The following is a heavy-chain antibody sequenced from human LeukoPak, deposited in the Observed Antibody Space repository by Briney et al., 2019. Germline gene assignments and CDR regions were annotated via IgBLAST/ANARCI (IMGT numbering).Heavy chain of an antibody. D-gene: IGHD1-1*01. Sequence: GASVKVSCKASGYTFTGYYMHWVRQAPGQGLEWMGWINPNSGGTNYAQKFQGRVTMTRDTSISTAYMELSRLRSDDTAVYYCARRRGPVRQDFDYWGQGTLVTVSS. CDR1: GYTFTGYY. V-gene: IGHV1-2*02. CDR2: INPNSGGT. J-gene: IGHJ4*02. CDR3: ARRRGPVRQDFDY.